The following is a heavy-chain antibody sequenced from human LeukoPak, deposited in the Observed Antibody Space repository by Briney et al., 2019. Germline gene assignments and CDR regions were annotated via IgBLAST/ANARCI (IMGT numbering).Heavy chain of an antibody. CDR3: ARGKGDSSGLDY. Sequence: ASVKVSCKASGYTFTSYDINWVRQATGQGLEWMGWMNPNSGNTGYAQKFQGRVTVTRNTSISTAYMELSSLRSEDTAVYYCARGKGDSSGLDYWGQGTLVTVSS. V-gene: IGHV1-8*01. CDR1: GYTFTSYD. J-gene: IGHJ4*02. CDR2: MNPNSGNT. D-gene: IGHD3-22*01.